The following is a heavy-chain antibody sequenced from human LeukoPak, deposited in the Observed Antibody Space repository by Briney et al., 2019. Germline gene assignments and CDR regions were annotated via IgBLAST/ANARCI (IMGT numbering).Heavy chain of an antibody. J-gene: IGHJ4*02. Sequence: GGSLRLSCAASGFTFSSYAMSWVRQAPGKGLEWVSGINTSGGSTAYADSVKGRFTISRDNPRNTLYMQMNSLRAEDTALYYCAIMHPYYDGNGYWVQWGQGALVTVSS. D-gene: IGHD3-22*01. V-gene: IGHV3-23*01. CDR1: GFTFSSYA. CDR3: AIMHPYYDGNGYWVQ. CDR2: INTSGGST.